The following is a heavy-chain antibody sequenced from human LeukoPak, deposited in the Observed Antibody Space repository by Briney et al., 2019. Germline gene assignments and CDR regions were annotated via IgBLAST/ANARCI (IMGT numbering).Heavy chain of an antibody. CDR3: ARECFTIFGVVIKMSYYYYGMDV. Sequence: GGSLRLSCAASGFTFSSYGMHWVRQAPGKGLEWVANIKQDGSEKYYVDSVKGRFTISRDNAKNSLYLQMNSLRAEDTAVYYCARECFTIFGVVIKMSYYYYGMDVWGQGTTVTVSS. J-gene: IGHJ6*02. V-gene: IGHV3-7*03. CDR2: IKQDGSEK. CDR1: GFTFSSYG. D-gene: IGHD3-3*01.